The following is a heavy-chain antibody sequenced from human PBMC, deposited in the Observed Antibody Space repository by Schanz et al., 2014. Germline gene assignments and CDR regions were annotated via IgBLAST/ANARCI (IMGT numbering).Heavy chain of an antibody. Sequence: EVQLVESGGGLVQPGGSLRLSCAAPGFTLSNYAMHWVRQTPDKGLEWVSGLSANGDSTFYSSSVKGRFTISRDISKNTLYLQMNSLRAEDTAVYYCARPALWFGDNCFDPWGQGTLVTVSS. CDR1: GFTLSNYA. CDR3: ARPALWFGDNCFDP. D-gene: IGHD3-10*01. CDR2: LSANGDST. V-gene: IGHV3-64*01. J-gene: IGHJ5*02.